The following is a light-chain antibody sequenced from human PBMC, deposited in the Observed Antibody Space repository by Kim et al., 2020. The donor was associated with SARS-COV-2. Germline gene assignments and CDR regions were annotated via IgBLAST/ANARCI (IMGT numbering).Light chain of an antibody. Sequence: PGQSVTISCTGTSSDVGGYNYVSWYQQHTGKAPKLMIYDVSKRPSGVPDRFSGSKSGNTASLTISGLQAEDEADYYCCSYAGSSMVFGGGTQLTVL. V-gene: IGLV2-11*01. CDR2: DVS. CDR3: CSYAGSSMV. J-gene: IGLJ2*01. CDR1: SSDVGGYNY.